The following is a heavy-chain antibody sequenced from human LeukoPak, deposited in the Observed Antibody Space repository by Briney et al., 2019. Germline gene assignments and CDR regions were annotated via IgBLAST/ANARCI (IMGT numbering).Heavy chain of an antibody. CDR1: GGSISSYY. J-gene: IGHJ4*02. CDR2: IYYSGST. V-gene: IGHV4-59*08. CDR3: ARALTTVTYFDY. Sequence: SETLSLTCTVSGGSISSYYWSWIRQPPGKGLEWIGYIYYSGSTNYNSSFKSRVTISIDTSKNQFSLKLSSVTAADTAVYYCARALTTVTYFDYWGQGTLVTVSS. D-gene: IGHD4-11*01.